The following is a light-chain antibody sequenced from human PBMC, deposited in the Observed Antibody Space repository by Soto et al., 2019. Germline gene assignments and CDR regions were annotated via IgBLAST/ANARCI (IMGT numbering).Light chain of an antibody. Sequence: ENGLTQSPASLCLSPGESANLSCRASQSVSSNLAWYQQKPGQSPRLLISGASSRATGIPDRFSGSGSGTDFTLTISRLEPDDSAVYYCQQHSRSITFGGGTKVDI. J-gene: IGKJ4*01. V-gene: IGKV3-20*01. CDR2: GAS. CDR3: QQHSRSIT. CDR1: QSVSSN.